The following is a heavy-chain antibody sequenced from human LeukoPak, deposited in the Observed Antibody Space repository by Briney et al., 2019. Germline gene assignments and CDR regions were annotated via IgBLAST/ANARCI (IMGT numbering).Heavy chain of an antibody. CDR1: GYTFTGYY. J-gene: IGHJ4*02. CDR2: INPNSGGT. Sequence: ASLKVSCKTSGYTFTGYYMHCVRQAPEQVYEWMGWINPNSGGTNYAQKFQGRVTMTRDTSISTAYMELSRLRSDDTAVYYCARDLFSGSYHPFDYWGQGTLVTVSS. V-gene: IGHV1-2*02. CDR3: ARDLFSGSYHPFDY. D-gene: IGHD1-26*01.